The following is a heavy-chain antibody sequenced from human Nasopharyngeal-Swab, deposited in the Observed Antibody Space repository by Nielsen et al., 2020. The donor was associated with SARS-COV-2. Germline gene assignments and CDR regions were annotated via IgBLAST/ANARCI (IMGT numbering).Heavy chain of an antibody. CDR3: ARDDENYYDSSGHIA. J-gene: IGHJ5*02. CDR1: GFTFSSYS. D-gene: IGHD3-22*01. CDR2: ISSSSSYI. Sequence: GESLKISCAASGFTFSSYSMNWVRQAPGKGLEWVSSISSSSSYIYYADSVKGRFTISRDNAKNSLYLQMNSLRAEDTAVYYCARDDENYYDSSGHIAWGRGTLVTVSS. V-gene: IGHV3-21*01.